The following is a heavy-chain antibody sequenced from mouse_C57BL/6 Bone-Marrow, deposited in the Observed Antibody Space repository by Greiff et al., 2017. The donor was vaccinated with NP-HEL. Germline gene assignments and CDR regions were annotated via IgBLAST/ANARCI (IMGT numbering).Heavy chain of an antibody. Sequence: QVQLKESGAELARPGASVKLSCKASGYTFTSYGISWVKQRTGQGLEWIGEIYPRSGNTYYNEKFKGKATLTADKSSSTAYMELRSLTSEDSAVYFCARWGYYGSSYEAYWGQGTLVTVSA. J-gene: IGHJ3*01. CDR3: ARWGYYGSSYEAY. D-gene: IGHD1-1*01. CDR2: IYPRSGNT. V-gene: IGHV1-81*01. CDR1: GYTFTSYG.